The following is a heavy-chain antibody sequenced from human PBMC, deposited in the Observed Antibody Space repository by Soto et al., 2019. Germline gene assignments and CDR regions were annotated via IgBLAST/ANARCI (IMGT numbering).Heavy chain of an antibody. Sequence: PGESLKISCKGSGYRFTSYWISWVRQMPGKGLEWMGRIDPSDSYTNYSPSFQGHVTISADKSISTAYLQWSSLKASDTAMYYCARLKTYYGSGSYLDYYHGMDVWGQGTTVTVSS. V-gene: IGHV5-10-1*01. CDR3: ARLKTYYGSGSYLDYYHGMDV. CDR1: GYRFTSYW. CDR2: IDPSDSYT. D-gene: IGHD3-10*01. J-gene: IGHJ6*02.